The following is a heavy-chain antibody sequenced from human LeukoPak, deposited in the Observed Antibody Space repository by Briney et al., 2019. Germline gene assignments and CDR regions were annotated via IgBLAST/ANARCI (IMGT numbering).Heavy chain of an antibody. CDR2: INHSGST. V-gene: IGHV4-34*01. Sequence: KPSETLSLTCAVYGGSFSGYYWSWIRQPPGKGLKWIGEINHSGSTNYNPSLKSRVTISVDTSKNQFSLKLSSVTAADTAVYYCARAMGYSYGSVHDYWGQGTLVTVSS. CDR1: GGSFSGYY. D-gene: IGHD5-18*01. CDR3: ARAMGYSYGSVHDY. J-gene: IGHJ4*02.